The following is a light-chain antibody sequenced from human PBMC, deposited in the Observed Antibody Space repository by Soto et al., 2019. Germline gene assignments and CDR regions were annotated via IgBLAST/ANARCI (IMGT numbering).Light chain of an antibody. CDR2: EGS. V-gene: IGLV2-23*01. CDR3: CSYAGSSTVV. CDR1: SSDVGSYNL. J-gene: IGLJ2*01. Sequence: QSALTQPASVSGSPGQSITISCTGTSSDVGSYNLVSWYQQHPGKAPKLMIYEGSKRPSGVSNRFSGSKSGNTASLTISGLQAEDVADYYCCSYAGSSTVVFGGATKLTVL.